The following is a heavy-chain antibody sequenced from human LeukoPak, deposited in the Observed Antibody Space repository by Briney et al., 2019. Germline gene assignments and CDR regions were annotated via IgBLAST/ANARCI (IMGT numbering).Heavy chain of an antibody. Sequence: GGSLRLSCTTSGFTFIDYTMHWVRQAPGEGPEWVALASSDGSDKQYAASVKGRFTISRDDSKSTLYLEMNTLKDEDTAVYYCARAHSASWYAAYWGHGTRVTVSS. CDR1: GFTFIDYT. CDR2: ASSDGSDK. V-gene: IGHV3-30*04. D-gene: IGHD2-2*01. CDR3: ARAHSASWYAAY. J-gene: IGHJ4*03.